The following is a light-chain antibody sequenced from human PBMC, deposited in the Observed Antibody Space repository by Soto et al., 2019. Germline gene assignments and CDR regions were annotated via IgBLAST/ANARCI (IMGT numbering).Light chain of an antibody. CDR2: QIS. Sequence: DVVLTQTPLSSPVTLGQPASISCRSSQSLVYSDGNTYLSWLQQRPGQPPRLLIYQISNRFSGVPDRFSGSGAGTDFTLKISRVEAEDVGVYYYLQFAHVPRTFGQGTKVEI. CDR3: LQFAHVPRT. CDR1: QSLVYSDGNTY. V-gene: IGKV2-24*01. J-gene: IGKJ1*01.